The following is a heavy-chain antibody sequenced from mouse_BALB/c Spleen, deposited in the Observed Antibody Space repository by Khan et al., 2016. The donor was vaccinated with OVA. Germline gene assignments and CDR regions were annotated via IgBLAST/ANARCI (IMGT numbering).Heavy chain of an antibody. CDR3: ARGYGSKDWYFDV. CDR1: GFNIKDYY. V-gene: IGHV14-1*02. J-gene: IGHJ1*01. D-gene: IGHD1-1*01. Sequence: VQLQQSGAELVRPGALVKLSCKASGFNIKDYYMYWVKQRPEQGLEWSGWIDPENGNTVYDPKFQGKASITADTSSNTAYLQLSSLTSEDTAVYYSARGYGSKDWYFDVWGAGTTVTVSS. CDR2: IDPENGNT.